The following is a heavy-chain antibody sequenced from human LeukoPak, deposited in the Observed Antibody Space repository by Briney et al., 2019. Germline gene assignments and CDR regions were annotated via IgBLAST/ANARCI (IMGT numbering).Heavy chain of an antibody. Sequence: EASVKVSCKASGYTFTGYYMHWVRQAPGQGLEWMGWINPNSGGTNYAQKFQGRVTMTRDTSIRTAYMELSRLRSDDTAVYYCARGYSYGYQPPLGYWGQGTLVTVSS. CDR1: GYTFTGYY. J-gene: IGHJ4*02. V-gene: IGHV1-2*02. CDR2: INPNSGGT. CDR3: ARGYSYGYQPPLGY. D-gene: IGHD5-18*01.